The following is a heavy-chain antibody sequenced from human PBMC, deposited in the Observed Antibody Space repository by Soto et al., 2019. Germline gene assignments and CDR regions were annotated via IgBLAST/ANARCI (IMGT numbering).Heavy chain of an antibody. Sequence: SVKVSCKASGGTFSSYAISWVRQAPGQGLEWMGGIIPIFGTANNEQKFKGKVTITAVESTSTAYMELSSLRSDDTAVYYCAVPAAIDYYYYGMDVWGQGTTVTVSS. J-gene: IGHJ6*02. V-gene: IGHV1-69*13. CDR1: GGTFSSYA. CDR2: IIPIFGTA. CDR3: AVPAAIDYYYYGMDV. D-gene: IGHD2-2*01.